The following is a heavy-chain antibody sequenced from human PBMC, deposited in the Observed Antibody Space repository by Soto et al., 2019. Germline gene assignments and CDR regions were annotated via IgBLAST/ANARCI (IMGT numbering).Heavy chain of an antibody. CDR1: GYTLTELS. V-gene: IGHV1-24*01. J-gene: IGHJ5*02. Sequence: ASVKVSRKVSGYTLTELSMHWVREAPGKGLEWMGGFDPEDGETIYAQKFQGIVTMTEDTSTATTYMELSSLRYEDTAVYYCATTRVQGGYYDSSGYSNGFDPWGQGTLVTVSS. CDR2: FDPEDGET. D-gene: IGHD3-22*01. CDR3: ATTRVQGGYYDSSGYSNGFDP.